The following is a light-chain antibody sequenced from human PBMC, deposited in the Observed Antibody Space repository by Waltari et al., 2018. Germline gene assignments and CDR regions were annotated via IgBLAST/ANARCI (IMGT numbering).Light chain of an antibody. J-gene: IGKJ1*01. CDR2: GAA. Sequence: EIVMTQSPATLSFSPGERATLSCTASQSISDSLGWYQQRPGQAPRLLIYGAATRATGIPARFSGSGSGTEFTLTISSLQSEDFAVYYCHQYKIWPEAFGQGTKVEIK. CDR3: HQYKIWPEA. CDR1: QSISDS. V-gene: IGKV3D-15*01.